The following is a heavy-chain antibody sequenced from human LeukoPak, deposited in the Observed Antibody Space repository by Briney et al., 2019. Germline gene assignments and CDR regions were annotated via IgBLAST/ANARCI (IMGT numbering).Heavy chain of an antibody. CDR3: ARVGYSSGWLGTHWDYYYYGMDV. Sequence: PSETLSLTCTVSGGSINNYYWSWIRQPPGKGLEWIGYIYYSGSTNYNPSLKSRVTISVDTSKNQFSLKLSSVTAADTAVYYCARVGYSSGWLGTHWDYYYYGMDVWGQGTTVTVSS. J-gene: IGHJ6*02. V-gene: IGHV4-59*01. D-gene: IGHD6-19*01. CDR2: IYYSGST. CDR1: GGSINNYY.